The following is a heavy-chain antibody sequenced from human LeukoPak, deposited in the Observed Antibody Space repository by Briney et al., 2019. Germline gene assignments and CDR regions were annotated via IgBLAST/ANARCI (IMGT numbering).Heavy chain of an antibody. Sequence: PSETLSLTCTVSGSSISSSSYYWGWIRQPPGKGLEWIGSIYYSGSTYYNPSLKSRVTISVDTSKNQFSLKLSSVTAADTTVYYCASWGYSYGPDAFDIWGQGTMVTVSS. CDR3: ASWGYSYGPDAFDI. V-gene: IGHV4-39*01. D-gene: IGHD5-18*01. CDR2: IYYSGST. CDR1: GSSISSSSYY. J-gene: IGHJ3*02.